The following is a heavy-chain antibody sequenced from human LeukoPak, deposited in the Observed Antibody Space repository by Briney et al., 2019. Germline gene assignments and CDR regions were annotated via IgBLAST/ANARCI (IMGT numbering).Heavy chain of an antibody. CDR2: IYYTEST. V-gene: IGHV4-59*01. CDR3: ARPFSSGWYPYSIGGLWFDY. D-gene: IGHD6-19*01. CDR1: GGSISIYY. J-gene: IGHJ4*02. Sequence: SETLSLTCTVSGGSISIYYWRWIRQPPGKGLEWIGYIYYTESTKYNPSLKSRVAISVDPSKNQFSLKLSSVTAADTAVYYCARPFSSGWYPYSIGGLWFDYWGQGTLVTGSS.